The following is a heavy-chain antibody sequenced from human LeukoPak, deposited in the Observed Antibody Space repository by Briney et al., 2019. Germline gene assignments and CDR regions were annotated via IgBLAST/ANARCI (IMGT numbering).Heavy chain of an antibody. Sequence: SETLSLTCTVSGGSISSYYWSWIRQPAGKGLEWIGRIYTSGSTNYNPSLKSRVTMSVDTSKNQFSLKLSSVTAADTAVYYCARDRYDYVWGSYRYVWFDPWGQGTLVTVSS. CDR3: ARDRYDYVWGSYRYVWFDP. CDR1: GGSISSYY. D-gene: IGHD3-16*02. J-gene: IGHJ5*02. V-gene: IGHV4-4*07. CDR2: IYTSGST.